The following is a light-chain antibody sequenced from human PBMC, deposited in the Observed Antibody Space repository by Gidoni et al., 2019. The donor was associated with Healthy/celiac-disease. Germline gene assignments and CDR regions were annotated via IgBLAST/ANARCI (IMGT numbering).Light chain of an antibody. V-gene: IGKV1-9*01. CDR1: QGISSY. CDR3: QQLNSYPG. Sequence: DIQLTQSPSFLSASVGDRVTITCWASQGISSYLACYQQKPGKAPKLLIYAASTLQSGVPSRFSGSGSGTEFTLTISSLQPEDFATYYCQQLNSYPGFGGGTKVEIK. J-gene: IGKJ4*02. CDR2: AAS.